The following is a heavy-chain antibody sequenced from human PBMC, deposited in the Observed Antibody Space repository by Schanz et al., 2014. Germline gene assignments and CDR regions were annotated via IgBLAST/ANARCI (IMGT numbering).Heavy chain of an antibody. Sequence: QVQLVQSGAEVKKPGASVKVSCKASGYTFTRYYIHWVRQAPGQGLEWMGIINPSGGSTTYAQKFQGRVTMTSDTSTSTVYMELSSLRSEDTAVYYCARDPYGKNSGDFDYWGQGTLVTVSS. D-gene: IGHD4-17*01. CDR1: GYTFTRYY. CDR3: ARDPYGKNSGDFDY. J-gene: IGHJ4*02. V-gene: IGHV1-46*01. CDR2: INPSGGST.